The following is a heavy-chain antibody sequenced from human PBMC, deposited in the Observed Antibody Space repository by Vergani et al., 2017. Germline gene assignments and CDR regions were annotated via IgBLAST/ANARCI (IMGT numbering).Heavy chain of an antibody. CDR2: VSPYNGKP. CDR1: GYSFINYG. D-gene: IGHD3-9*01. J-gene: IGHJ6*02. CDR3: AIEWVYDNIRGTDLPPSYYGMGV. V-gene: IGHV1-18*01. Sequence: QSQLVQSGDEVKQPGASVKLSCKTSGYSFINYGISWVRQAPGQGLEWLGWVSPYNGKPNYGQKIQGRVTMTTDTSTMTAYMQVRSLTFDDTAVYYCAIEWVYDNIRGTDLPPSYYGMGVWGQGTKVTVAS.